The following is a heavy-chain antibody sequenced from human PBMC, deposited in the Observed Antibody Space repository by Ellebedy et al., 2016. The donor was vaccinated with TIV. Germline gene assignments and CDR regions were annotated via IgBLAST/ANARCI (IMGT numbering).Heavy chain of an antibody. V-gene: IGHV4-34*01. Sequence: SQTFSLTCAVYGGSFSGYYWTWIRQPPGKGLEWIGEINHSGSTNYNPSLKSRVTISVDTSKNQFSLKLSSVTAADTAVYYCASSITIFGVVKYYYGMDVWGQGTTVTVSS. CDR1: GGSFSGYY. D-gene: IGHD3-3*01. CDR3: ASSITIFGVVKYYYGMDV. CDR2: INHSGST. J-gene: IGHJ6*02.